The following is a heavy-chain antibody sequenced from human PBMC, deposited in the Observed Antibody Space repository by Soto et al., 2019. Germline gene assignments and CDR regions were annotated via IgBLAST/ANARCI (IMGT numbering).Heavy chain of an antibody. J-gene: IGHJ4*02. V-gene: IGHV3-20*04. Sequence: EVVLVESGGSVVRPGGSLRLSCGASGFIFDDFSLSWVRQFPGKGLEWVAGINWDGSNEGYAESVKGRFTISRDNAKNSLYLQMSSLRADDTALYFCARDDREAGPLGFWGQGTLVTVSS. CDR1: GFIFDDFS. CDR3: ARDDREAGPLGF. D-gene: IGHD6-13*01. CDR2: INWDGSNE.